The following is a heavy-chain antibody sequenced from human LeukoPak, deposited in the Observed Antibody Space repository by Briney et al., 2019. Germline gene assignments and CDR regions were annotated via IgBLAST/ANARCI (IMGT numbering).Heavy chain of an antibody. Sequence: GGSLRLSCAASGFTFGDYYMSWIRQAPGKGLEWVSYISSSGSTIYYADSVKGRFTISRDNAKNSLYLQMNSLRAEDTAVYYCASLYGSGSYYNPYYYGMDVWGQGTTVTVSS. CDR1: GFTFGDYY. CDR2: ISSSGSTI. J-gene: IGHJ6*02. V-gene: IGHV3-11*01. D-gene: IGHD3-10*01. CDR3: ASLYGSGSYYNPYYYGMDV.